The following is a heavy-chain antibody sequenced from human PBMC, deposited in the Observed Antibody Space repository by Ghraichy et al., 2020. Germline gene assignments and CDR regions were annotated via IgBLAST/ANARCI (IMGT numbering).Heavy chain of an antibody. CDR1: GFTFSNSW. Sequence: GGSLRLSCAASGFTFSNSWMHWVRQAPGKGLVWVSHINSDGSTTSYADSVKGRFTISRDNTKNTVYLQMNSLRAEDTAVYYCARDAHYGMDVWGQGTTVTVSS. CDR3: ARDAHYGMDV. J-gene: IGHJ6*02. CDR2: INSDGSTT. V-gene: IGHV3-74*01.